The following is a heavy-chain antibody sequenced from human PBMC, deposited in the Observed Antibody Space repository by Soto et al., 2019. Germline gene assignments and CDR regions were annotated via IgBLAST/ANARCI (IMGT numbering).Heavy chain of an antibody. Sequence: EVQLVESGGGLVQPGGSLRLSCAASGFTFSSHSMNWVRQAPGKGLEWVSYISSSSSTIYYADSVKGRFTISRDNAKNSLYLQMNSLRDEDTAVYYCARDLEWELLGLQEYYYYYGMDVWGQGTTVTVSS. D-gene: IGHD1-26*01. V-gene: IGHV3-48*02. CDR3: ARDLEWELLGLQEYYYYYGMDV. J-gene: IGHJ6*02. CDR1: GFTFSSHS. CDR2: ISSSSSTI.